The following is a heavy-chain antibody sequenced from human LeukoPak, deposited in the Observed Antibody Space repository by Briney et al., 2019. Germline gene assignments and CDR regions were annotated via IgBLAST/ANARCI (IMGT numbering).Heavy chain of an antibody. J-gene: IGHJ3*02. V-gene: IGHV5-51*01. Sequence: GESLKISCKASGYTFSDYWIGWVRQMPGEGLEWMGIIYPGESDTRYSPSFQGQVTISADKSISTAYLQWSSLKASDTAMYYCARPSDYYDSKDAFDIWGQGTMVTVSS. CDR1: GYTFSDYW. CDR2: IYPGESDT. CDR3: ARPSDYYDSKDAFDI. D-gene: IGHD3-22*01.